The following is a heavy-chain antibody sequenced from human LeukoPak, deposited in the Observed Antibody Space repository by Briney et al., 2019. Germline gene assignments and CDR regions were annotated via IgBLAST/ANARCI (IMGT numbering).Heavy chain of an antibody. D-gene: IGHD2-15*01. J-gene: IGHJ4*02. CDR3: AKDSIVVVVAATANPDY. V-gene: IGHV3-30*02. CDR2: IRYDGSNK. Sequence: GGSLILSCAASGFTFSSYGMHWVRQAPGKGLEWVAFIRYDGSNKYYADSVKGRFTISRDNSKNTLYLQMNSLRAEDTAVYYCAKDSIVVVVAATANPDYWGQGTLVTVSS. CDR1: GFTFSSYG.